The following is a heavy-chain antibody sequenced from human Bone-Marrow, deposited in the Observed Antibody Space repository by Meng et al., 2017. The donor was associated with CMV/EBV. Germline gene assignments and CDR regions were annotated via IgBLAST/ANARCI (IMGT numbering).Heavy chain of an antibody. V-gene: IGHV1-69*10. CDR1: GGTFSSYA. J-gene: IGHJ6*02. CDR3: ARDGGGASSSTRYGMDV. CDR2: IIPILGIA. D-gene: IGHD6-6*01. Sequence: SVKVSCKASGGTFSSYAISWVRQAPGQGLEWMGGIIPILGIANYAQKFQGRVTITADKSTSTAYMELSSLRSEDTAVYYCARDGGGASSSTRYGMDVWGQGTTVTVSS.